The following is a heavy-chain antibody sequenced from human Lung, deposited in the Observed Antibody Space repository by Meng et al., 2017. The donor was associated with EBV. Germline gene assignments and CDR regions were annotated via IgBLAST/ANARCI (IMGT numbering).Heavy chain of an antibody. CDR3: ARAVGLDN. CDR1: GFTFTNYH. CDR2: IGPSGSAK. V-gene: IGHV3-11*01. Sequence: QVQLVGSGGGVVQPGGSLRLSCAASGFTFTNYHMTWVRQTPGKGLEWVSYIGPSGSAKFYADSVKGRFTISRDDAENSLYLQMNSLRVEDTAIYYCARAVGLDNWGQGTLVTVSS. J-gene: IGHJ4*02.